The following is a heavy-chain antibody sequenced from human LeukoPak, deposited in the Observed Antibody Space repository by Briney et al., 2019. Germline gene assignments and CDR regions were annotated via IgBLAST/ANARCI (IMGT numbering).Heavy chain of an antibody. CDR1: GGSFSGYY. V-gene: IGHV4-34*01. J-gene: IGHJ5*02. Sequence: SETLSLTCAVYGGSFSGYYWSWIRQPPGKGLEWIGEINHSGSTNYNPSLKSRVTISVDTSKDQFSLKLSSVTAADTAVYYCARHGPKKGTWFEMVRGVRKVNNWFDPWGQGTLVTVSS. D-gene: IGHD3-10*01. CDR3: ARHGPKKGTWFEMVRGVRKVNNWFDP. CDR2: INHSGST.